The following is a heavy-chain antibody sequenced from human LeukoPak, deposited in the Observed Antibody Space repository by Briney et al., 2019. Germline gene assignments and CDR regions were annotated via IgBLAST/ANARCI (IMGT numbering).Heavy chain of an antibody. CDR3: AIHTTRDGYNFDY. V-gene: IGHV1-2*02. CDR2: INPNSGGT. Sequence: ASVKVSCKASGYTFTGYYMHWVRQAPGQGLEWMGWINPNSGGTNYAQKFQGRVTMTRDTSISTAYMELSRLRSDDTAVYYCAIHTTRDGYNFDYWGQGTLVTVSS. CDR1: GYTFTGYY. D-gene: IGHD5-24*01. J-gene: IGHJ4*02.